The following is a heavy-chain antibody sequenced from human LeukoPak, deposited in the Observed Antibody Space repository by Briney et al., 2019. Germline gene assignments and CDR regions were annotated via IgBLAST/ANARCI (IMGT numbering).Heavy chain of an antibody. D-gene: IGHD4-23*01. Sequence: PSETLSLTCAVYGGSFSGYYWSWIRQPPGKGLEWIGEINHSGSTNYNPSLKSRVTISVDTSKNQFSLKLSSVTAADTAVYYCARILTWGTVVTPSNYYYYMDVWGKGTTVTISS. CDR3: ARILTWGTVVTPSNYYYYMDV. J-gene: IGHJ6*03. CDR1: GGSFSGYY. V-gene: IGHV4-34*01. CDR2: INHSGST.